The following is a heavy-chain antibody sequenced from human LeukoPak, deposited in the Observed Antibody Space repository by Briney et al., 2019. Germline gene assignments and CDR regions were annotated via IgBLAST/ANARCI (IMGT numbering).Heavy chain of an antibody. V-gene: IGHV1-18*01. CDR3: ARHTTMVRGVMENDY. J-gene: IGHJ4*02. CDR1: GYTFTSYG. D-gene: IGHD3-10*01. CDR2: ISAYNGNT. Sequence: ASVKVSYKASGYTFTSYGISWVRQAPGQGLEWMGWISAYNGNTNYAQKLQGRVTMTTDTSTSTAYMELRSLRSDDTAVYYCARHTTMVRGVMENDYWGQGTLVTVSS.